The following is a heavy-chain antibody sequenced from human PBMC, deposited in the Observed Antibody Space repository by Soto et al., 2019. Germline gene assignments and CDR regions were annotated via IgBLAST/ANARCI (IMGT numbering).Heavy chain of an antibody. Sequence: PGGSLRLSCAASGLTFSTYAMNWVRQAPGKGLEWVAVILYDGSIEHYAYSVKGRFTVSRDNSKSTVYLQMNSLTPEDTAVYYCAREASVAALNWFDPWGQGTLVTVSS. J-gene: IGHJ5*02. D-gene: IGHD6-6*01. V-gene: IGHV3-30-3*01. CDR2: ILYDGSIE. CDR3: AREASVAALNWFDP. CDR1: GLTFSTYA.